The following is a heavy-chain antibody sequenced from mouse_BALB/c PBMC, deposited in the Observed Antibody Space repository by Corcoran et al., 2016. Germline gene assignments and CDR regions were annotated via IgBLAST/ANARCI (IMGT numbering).Heavy chain of an antibody. CDR3: ARTLSFDY. CDR1: GFSLSTYGMS. CDR2: IWWNDDK. J-gene: IGHJ2*01. V-gene: IGHV8-11*01. Sequence: QVTLNESGPGILQPSQTLSLTRSFSGFSLSTYGMSVGWFRQPSGNGLEWLAHIWWNDDKYYNPAQKSRLTISKDTSNNQVFLKIASVVTADTSTYDCARTLSFDYWGQGTTLTVSS.